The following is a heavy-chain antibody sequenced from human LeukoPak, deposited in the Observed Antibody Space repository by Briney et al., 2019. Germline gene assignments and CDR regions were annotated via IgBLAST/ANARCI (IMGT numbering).Heavy chain of an antibody. J-gene: IGHJ5*02. CDR3: ARGSISSGDWFDP. Sequence: ASVKVSCKASGFTFIDYYMHWVRQAPGQGLEWMGRINPRSGGTNYAQKFQDRVTMNRDTSISTAYMELSRLKFDDTAVFYCARGSISSGDWFDPWGQGTLVTVSS. CDR1: GFTFIDYY. D-gene: IGHD6-6*01. CDR2: INPRSGGT. V-gene: IGHV1-2*06.